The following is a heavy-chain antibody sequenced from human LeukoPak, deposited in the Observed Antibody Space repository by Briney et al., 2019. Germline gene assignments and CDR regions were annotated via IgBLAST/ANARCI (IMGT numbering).Heavy chain of an antibody. CDR1: GGSISGYY. J-gene: IGHJ4*02. CDR2: IHYSGTT. V-gene: IGHV4-59*08. CDR3: ARQSPAASGQGLDY. Sequence: SETLSLTCTVPGGSISGYYWSWIRQPPRKGLEWIGYIHYSGTTNYSPSLKSRVTLLLDTSTNQFSLDLTSVTATDTAVYYCARQSPAASGQGLDYWGQGTLVTVSS. D-gene: IGHD6-13*01.